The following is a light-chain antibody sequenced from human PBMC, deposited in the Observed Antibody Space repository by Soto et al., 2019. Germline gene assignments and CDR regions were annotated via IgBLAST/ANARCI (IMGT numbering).Light chain of an antibody. CDR3: QQYHIYSGT. J-gene: IGKJ1*01. V-gene: IGKV3-20*01. CDR2: GAS. Sequence: EIVLTQSPGTLSLSPGERATLSCRASQSVSSSYLAWYQQKPGQAPRLLIYGASSRATGIPARFSGSGSGTDFTLTISRLEPEDFATYYCQQYHIYSGTFGQGTKVDIK. CDR1: QSVSSSY.